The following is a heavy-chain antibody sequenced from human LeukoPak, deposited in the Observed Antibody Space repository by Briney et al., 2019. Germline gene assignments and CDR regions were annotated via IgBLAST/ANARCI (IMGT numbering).Heavy chain of an antibody. CDR1: GFTFSSYG. CDR3: AKDWGHCFASGSSYFDS. CDR2: ISCDGSNK. J-gene: IGHJ4*02. D-gene: IGHD3-10*01. Sequence: GRSLRLSCAASGFTFSSYGMHWVRQAPGKGLEWVAVISCDGSNKYYADSVKGRFTISRDNSKNSLQLQMNSLRTEDTAVYYCAKDWGHCFASGSSYFDSWGQGTPVTVSS. V-gene: IGHV3-30*18.